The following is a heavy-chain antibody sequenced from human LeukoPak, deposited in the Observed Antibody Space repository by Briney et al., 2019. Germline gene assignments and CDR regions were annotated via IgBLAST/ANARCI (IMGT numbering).Heavy chain of an antibody. V-gene: IGHV3-23*01. Sequence: GGSLRLSCVASGFTFSSYAMGWVRQAPGKGLEWVSAISGSGGSTYYADSVKGRFTISRDNSKNTLYLQMNSLRAEDTAVYYCAKGLTYYYDSSGSLFDYWGQGTLVTVSS. CDR3: AKGLTYYYDSSGSLFDY. J-gene: IGHJ4*02. CDR2: ISGSGGST. D-gene: IGHD3-22*01. CDR1: GFTFSSYA.